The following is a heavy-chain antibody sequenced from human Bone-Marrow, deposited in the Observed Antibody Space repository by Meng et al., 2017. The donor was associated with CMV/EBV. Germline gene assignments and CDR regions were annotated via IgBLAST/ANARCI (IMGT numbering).Heavy chain of an antibody. V-gene: IGHV3-30*04. J-gene: IGHJ6*02. Sequence: GESLKISCAASGFTFSAYAMHWVRQAPGKGLKWVAVISYDGNTKYYADSVKGRFTISRDNSKNTLYLQMNSLRAEDTAVFYCARVRETRIYYDSSGYSPDYYYGMDVWGQGTTVTVSS. CDR3: ARVRETRIYYDSSGYSPDYYYGMDV. CDR2: ISYDGNTK. CDR1: GFTFSAYA. D-gene: IGHD3-22*01.